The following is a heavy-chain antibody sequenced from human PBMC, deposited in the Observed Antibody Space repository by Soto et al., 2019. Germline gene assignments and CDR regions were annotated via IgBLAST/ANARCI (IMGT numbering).Heavy chain of an antibody. CDR3: ARDRVPRSKRERNYFDY. D-gene: IGHD1-1*01. CDR2: IKSNAAGGTT. J-gene: IGHJ4*02. CDR1: GFTFSEAW. V-gene: IGHV3-15*01. Sequence: EVQMVESGGDLVKPGGSLRLSCATSGFTFSEAWLSWVRQAPGKGLEWVGRIKSNAAGGTTDYAAPVKGRFTISRDNSKNTVYLQMNSLRAEDTAVYYCARDRVPRSKRERNYFDYWGQGTLVTGSS.